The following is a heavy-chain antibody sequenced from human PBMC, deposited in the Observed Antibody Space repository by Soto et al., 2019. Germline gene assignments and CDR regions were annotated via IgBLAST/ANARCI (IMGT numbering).Heavy chain of an antibody. V-gene: IGHV3-30-3*01. D-gene: IGHD3-22*01. CDR3: ASNHDTRSWYYYYGMDV. CDR2: ISYDGSNK. J-gene: IGHJ6*02. CDR1: GFTFSSYA. Sequence: QVPLVESGGGVVQPGRSLRLSCAASGFTFSSYAMHWVRQAPGKGLEWVAVISYDGSNKYYADSVKGRFTISGDNSKNPLYRQMNSLRAEDTAVYYCASNHDTRSWYYYYGMDVWGQGTTVTVSS.